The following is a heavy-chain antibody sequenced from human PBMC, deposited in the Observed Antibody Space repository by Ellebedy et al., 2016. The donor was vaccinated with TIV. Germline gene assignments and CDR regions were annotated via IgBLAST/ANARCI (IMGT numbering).Heavy chain of an antibody. CDR3: ARGRVGVY. CDR1: GGSFSGYY. V-gene: IGHV4-34*01. D-gene: IGHD1-26*01. J-gene: IGHJ4*02. Sequence: SETLSLXXAVYGGSFSGYYWSWIRQPPGKGLEWIGEINHSGSTNYNPSLKSRVTISVDTSKNQFSLKLSSVTAADTAVYYCARGRVGVYWGQGTLVTVSS. CDR2: INHSGST.